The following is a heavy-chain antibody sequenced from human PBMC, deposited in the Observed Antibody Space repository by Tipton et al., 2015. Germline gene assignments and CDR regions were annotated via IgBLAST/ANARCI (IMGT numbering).Heavy chain of an antibody. D-gene: IGHD2-21*01. CDR3: ASGCINFSCYYWFDP. V-gene: IGHV4-61*01. CDR2: ISFSDTT. J-gene: IGHJ5*02. CDR1: GGSVSSGSYY. Sequence: LRLSCTVSGGSVSSGSYYWSWIRQPPGKGLEWIGYISFSDTTHYNPSLKSRITISLNTSKNQFSLKMSSVTAADTAVYYCASGCINFSCYYWFDPWGPGALVTVSP.